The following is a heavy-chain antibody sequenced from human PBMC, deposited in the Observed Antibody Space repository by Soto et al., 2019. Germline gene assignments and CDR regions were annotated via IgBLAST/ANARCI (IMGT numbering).Heavy chain of an antibody. V-gene: IGHV3-66*01. CDR1: GLTVSTNH. J-gene: IGHJ4*02. CDR2: IYTGGGT. Sequence: EVQLVESGGGLVQPGGSLRLSCAASGLTVSTNHMSWVRKAPGKGLEWVSVIYTGGGTHYADSVNGRFTISRDNSKNTVHLQMHSLRPEDTAVYYCARDGSGHWGQGTLVTVSS. CDR3: ARDGSGH.